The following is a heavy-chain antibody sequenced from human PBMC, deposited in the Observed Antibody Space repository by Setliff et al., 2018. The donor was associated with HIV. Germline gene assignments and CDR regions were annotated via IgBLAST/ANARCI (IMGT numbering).Heavy chain of an antibody. V-gene: IGHV3-15*01. J-gene: IGHJ4*02. CDR3: TKGRTYYDILTGRKTNDY. D-gene: IGHD3-9*01. CDR1: GFTFTNAW. CDR2: IQSKTDGEST. Sequence: GGSLRLSCAASGFTFTNAWMSWVRQAPGKGLEWVGRIQSKTDGESTDYAAPVKGRFTISRYYAKNTLFLQMNSLKAEDTAMYYCTKGRTYYDILTGRKTNDYWGQGTLVTVSS.